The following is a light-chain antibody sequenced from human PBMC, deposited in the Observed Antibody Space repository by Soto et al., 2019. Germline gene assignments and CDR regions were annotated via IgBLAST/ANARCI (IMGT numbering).Light chain of an antibody. Sequence: IQMTQSPSSLSASVGDRVTITCRASQSIGKHLNWYQQKPGKAPKFLIYAASSLQSGVPSRFSGSGSGTDFTLTVNSLQPEDFAIYYCQQSYSSPITFGQGTRLEIK. CDR2: AAS. J-gene: IGKJ5*01. CDR3: QQSYSSPIT. CDR1: QSIGKH. V-gene: IGKV1-39*01.